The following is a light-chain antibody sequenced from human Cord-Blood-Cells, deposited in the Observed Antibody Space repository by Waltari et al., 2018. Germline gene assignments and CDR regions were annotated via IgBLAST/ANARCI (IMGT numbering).Light chain of an antibody. J-gene: IGKJ3*01. V-gene: IGKV4-1*01. CDR2: WAS. CDR1: QSVLYSSNNKNY. Sequence: DIVMTQSPDSLAVSLGERATIHCKSSQSVLYSSNNKNYLAWYQQKPGQPPKLLLYWASTRESGVPDRFSGSGSGTDFTLTISSLQAEDVAVYYCQQYYSTPTFGPGTKVDIK. CDR3: QQYYSTPT.